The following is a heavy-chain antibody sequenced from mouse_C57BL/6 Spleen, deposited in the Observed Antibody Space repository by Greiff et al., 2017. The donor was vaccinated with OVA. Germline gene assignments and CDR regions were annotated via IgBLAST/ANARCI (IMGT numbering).Heavy chain of an antibody. CDR1: GYTFTSYW. Sequence: VQLQQPGAELVMPGASVKLSCKASGYTFTSYWMHWVKQRPGQGLEWIGEIDPSDSYTNYNQKFKGKSTLTVDKSSSTAYMQLSSLTSEDSAVYYCASYSRYFDVWGTGTTVTVSS. CDR2: IDPSDSYT. V-gene: IGHV1-69*01. CDR3: ASYSRYFDV. J-gene: IGHJ1*03. D-gene: IGHD2-5*01.